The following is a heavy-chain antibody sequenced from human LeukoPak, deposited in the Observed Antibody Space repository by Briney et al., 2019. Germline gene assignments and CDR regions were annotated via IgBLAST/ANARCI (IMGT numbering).Heavy chain of an antibody. CDR3: ARESGYRDYDGGHWFDP. Sequence: GGSLRLSCAASGFTFSSYGMHWVRQAPGKGLEWVANIKGSEKFFVDSVKGRFTISTDDTKNSVYLQMNSLRVEDTAVYYCARESGYRDYDGGHWFDPRGQGTLVIVSS. CDR1: GFTFSSYG. CDR2: IKGSEK. V-gene: IGHV3-7*01. J-gene: IGHJ5*02. D-gene: IGHD5-12*01.